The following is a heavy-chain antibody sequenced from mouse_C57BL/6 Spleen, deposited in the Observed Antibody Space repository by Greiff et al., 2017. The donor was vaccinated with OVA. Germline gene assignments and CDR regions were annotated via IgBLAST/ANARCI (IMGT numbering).Heavy chain of an antibody. D-gene: IGHD1-1*01. Sequence: QVQLKESGPGLVAPSQSLSITCTVSGFSLTSYGVHWVRQPPGKGLEWLVVIWSDGSTTYNSAIKSRLSISKDNSKSQVFLKMNSLQTDDTAMYYCARQFLDYYGSSYNYAMDYWGQGTSVTVSS. CDR2: IWSDGST. V-gene: IGHV2-6-1*01. J-gene: IGHJ4*01. CDR1: GFSLTSYG. CDR3: ARQFLDYYGSSYNYAMDY.